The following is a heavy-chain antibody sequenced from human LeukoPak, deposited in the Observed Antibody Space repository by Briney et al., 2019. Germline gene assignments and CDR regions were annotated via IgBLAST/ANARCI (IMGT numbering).Heavy chain of an antibody. Sequence: PGGSLRLSCVASGFTFSSYEMNWVRQAPGKGLEWVSYISSSGSTIYYADSVKGRFTISRDNAKNSLYLQMNSLRPEDTAVYYCARENSGSYYQFDCWGQGTLVTVSS. CDR3: ARENSGSYYQFDC. CDR2: ISSSGSTI. J-gene: IGHJ4*02. CDR1: GFTFSSYE. V-gene: IGHV3-48*03. D-gene: IGHD1-26*01.